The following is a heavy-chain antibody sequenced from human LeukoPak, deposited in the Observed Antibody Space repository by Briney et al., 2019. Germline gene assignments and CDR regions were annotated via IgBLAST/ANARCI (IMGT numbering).Heavy chain of an antibody. J-gene: IGHJ4*02. D-gene: IGHD1-26*01. V-gene: IGHV3-23*01. Sequence: GGSLRLSCGASGFTFSSYAMSWVRQAPGKGLEWVSGMSGSGGSTYYADSVKGRSTISRDNSKNTLYLQMNNLRAEDTAVYYCANREGSGTYYVFAYWGRGTLVTVSS. CDR2: MSGSGGST. CDR3: ANREGSGTYYVFAY. CDR1: GFTFSSYA.